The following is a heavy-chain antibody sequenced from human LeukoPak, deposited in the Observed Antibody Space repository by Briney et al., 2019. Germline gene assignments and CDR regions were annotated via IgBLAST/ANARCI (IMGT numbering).Heavy chain of an antibody. CDR3: AKDHGSGNFYGMDV. CDR1: GFTFSSFG. Sequence: PGGSLRLSCAASGFTFSSFGVHWVRQAPGKGLGWVAFISYGGSNEYYTDSLKGRFTISRDNSKNTLYLQMHSLRAEDTAVYYCAKDHGSGNFYGMDVWGQGTTVTVSS. V-gene: IGHV3-30*18. J-gene: IGHJ6*02. D-gene: IGHD3-10*01. CDR2: ISYGGSNE.